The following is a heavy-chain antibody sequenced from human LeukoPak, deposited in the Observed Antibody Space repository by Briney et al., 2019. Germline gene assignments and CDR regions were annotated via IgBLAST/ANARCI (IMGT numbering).Heavy chain of an antibody. CDR1: GFTSSNYW. CDR2: INRDGSST. D-gene: IGHD2-21*02. CDR3: ARLYCGGDCYSGRFDY. J-gene: IGHJ4*02. V-gene: IGHV3-74*01. Sequence: GGSLRLSCAASGFTSSNYWMHWVRQAPAKGLVWVSRINRDGSSTNYADSVRGRFTISRDNAKNTLYLQMNSLRAEDTAVYYCARLYCGGDCYSGRFDYRGQGTLVTVSS.